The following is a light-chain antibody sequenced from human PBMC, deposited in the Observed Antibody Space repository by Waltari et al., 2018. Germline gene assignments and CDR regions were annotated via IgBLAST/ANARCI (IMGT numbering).Light chain of an antibody. CDR1: SPSIGNTH. Sequence: QSVLTQPPPVSGTPGQRVTISCSGTSPSIGNTHVNWYQQLPGTVPRLLIYNNMVRPTGVPDRFSGSKSGASASLVITGLQAEDEADYYCAAWHDSLNGVAFGGGTKVTVL. J-gene: IGLJ2*01. CDR2: NNM. CDR3: AAWHDSLNGVA. V-gene: IGLV1-44*01.